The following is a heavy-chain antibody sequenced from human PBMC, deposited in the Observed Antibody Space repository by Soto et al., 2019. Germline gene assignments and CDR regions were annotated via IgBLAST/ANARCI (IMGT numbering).Heavy chain of an antibody. D-gene: IGHD3-10*01. J-gene: IGHJ4*02. CDR2: ISNSGST. Sequence: SSETLSLTCTVSGGSVTSDEDYWSWIRQSPGKGLEWIGYISNSGSTGYNPSLKTRLSMSVDRSKNQFTLRLTSVTAEDTAVYFCATESGATYGYFDDWGQGTQVTVSS. CDR1: GGSVTSDEDY. V-gene: IGHV4-30-4*01. CDR3: ATESGATYGYFDD.